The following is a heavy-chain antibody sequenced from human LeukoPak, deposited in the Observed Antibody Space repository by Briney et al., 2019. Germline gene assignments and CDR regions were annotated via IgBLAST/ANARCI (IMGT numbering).Heavy chain of an antibody. CDR2: ISGSAGST. CDR1: GFTFSSYA. CDR3: AKDRTYGSNGQSDY. J-gene: IGHJ4*02. D-gene: IGHD1-26*01. V-gene: IGHV3-23*01. Sequence: GGSLRLSCAASGFTFSSYAMNWVRQAPGKGLEWVSAISGSAGSTYYADSVKGRFTISRDNSKNTLYLQMNSLRVEDTAVYYCAKDRTYGSNGQSDYWGQGTLVTVSS.